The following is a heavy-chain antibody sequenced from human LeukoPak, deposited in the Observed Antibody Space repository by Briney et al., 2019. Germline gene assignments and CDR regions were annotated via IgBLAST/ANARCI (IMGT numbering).Heavy chain of an antibody. CDR2: VYRGGTT. CDR1: GGSISNVNW. D-gene: IGHD7-27*01. J-gene: IGHJ4*02. CDR3: ARRHKLGMSRPFDY. Sequence: SGTLSLTCAVSGGSISNVNWWSWVRQSPGKGLEWIGEVYRGGTTNYNPSLKSRITISLDNSKNQFSLKLSSVTAADTAVYYCARRHKLGMSRPFDYWGQGTLVTVSS. V-gene: IGHV4-4*02.